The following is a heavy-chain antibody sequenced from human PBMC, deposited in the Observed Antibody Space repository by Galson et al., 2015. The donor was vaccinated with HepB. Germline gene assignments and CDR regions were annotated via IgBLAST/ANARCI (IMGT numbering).Heavy chain of an antibody. J-gene: IGHJ4*02. D-gene: IGHD1-14*01. CDR3: AKSGGFAGYYFDY. Sequence: SLRLSCAASGFTFSSYSMNWVRQAPGKGLECVSSISSGSCYIYYADSVKGRFTITRDNAKNALYLQINILRDEDTAVYYCAKSGGFAGYYFDYWGQGTLVTVSS. CDR1: GFTFSSYS. V-gene: IGHV3-21*01. CDR2: ISSGSCYI.